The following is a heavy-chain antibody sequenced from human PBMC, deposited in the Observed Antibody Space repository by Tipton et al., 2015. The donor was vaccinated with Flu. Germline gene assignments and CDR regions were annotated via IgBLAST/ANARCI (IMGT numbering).Heavy chain of an antibody. V-gene: IGHV4-4*02. CDR1: GGSISCSNW. CDR3: ARAKSPGYYYDSSEGAYFDY. J-gene: IGHJ4*02. CDR2: IYHSGST. Sequence: TLSLTCAVSGGSISCSNWWSWVRQPPGKGLEWIGEIYHSGSTNYNPSLKSRVTISVDKSKNQFSLKLSSVTAADTAVYYCARAKSPGYYYDSSEGAYFDYWGQGTLVTVSS. D-gene: IGHD3-22*01.